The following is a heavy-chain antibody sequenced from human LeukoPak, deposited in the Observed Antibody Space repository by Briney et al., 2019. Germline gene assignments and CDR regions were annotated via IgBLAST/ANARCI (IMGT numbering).Heavy chain of an antibody. CDR2: RFYRGST. CDR3: ARHLAVAGTNYNWFDR. D-gene: IGHD6-19*01. V-gene: IGHV4-39*01. CDR1: DGSISSNNYY. Sequence: SETLSLTCTVSDGSISSNNYYWGWIRQPPGKGLEWIGSRFYRGSTYYNPSLKSRVTVSVDTSKNQFFLRLNSVTAADTAVYHCARHLAVAGTNYNWFDRWGQGTQVTVSS. J-gene: IGHJ5*02.